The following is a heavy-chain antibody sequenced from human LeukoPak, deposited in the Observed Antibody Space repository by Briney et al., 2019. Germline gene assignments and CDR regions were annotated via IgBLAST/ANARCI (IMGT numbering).Heavy chain of an antibody. CDR3: ARGDRQVAPKRDYCSSTSCYLYFDY. V-gene: IGHV4-34*01. D-gene: IGHD2-2*01. Sequence: SETLSLTCAVYGGSFSGYSGGWTGLPPGRGRGWIGEINQSESTTYTPSLKTRVTISVDTSKNQFSLKLSSVTAADTAVYYCARGDRQVAPKRDYCSSTSCYLYFDYWGQGTLVTVSS. CDR1: GGSFSGYS. J-gene: IGHJ4*02. CDR2: INQSEST.